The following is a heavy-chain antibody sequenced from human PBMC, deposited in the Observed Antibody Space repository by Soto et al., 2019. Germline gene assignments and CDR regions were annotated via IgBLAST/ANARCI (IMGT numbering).Heavy chain of an antibody. Sequence: GGSLRLSCAASGFTFSSYWMSWVRQAPGKGLEWVANIKQDGSEKYYVDSVKGRFTISRDNAKNSLYLQMNSLRAEDTAVYYCARESHTPPGAATPGSWFDPWGQGTLVTVSS. V-gene: IGHV3-7*03. CDR1: GFTFSSYW. D-gene: IGHD2-2*01. J-gene: IGHJ5*02. CDR3: ARESHTPPGAATPGSWFDP. CDR2: IKQDGSEK.